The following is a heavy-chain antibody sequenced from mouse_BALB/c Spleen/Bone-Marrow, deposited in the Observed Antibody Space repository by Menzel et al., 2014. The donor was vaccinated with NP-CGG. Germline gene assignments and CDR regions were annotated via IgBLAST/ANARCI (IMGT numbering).Heavy chain of an antibody. CDR2: IWGDGGT. V-gene: IGHV2-6-7*01. CDR1: GFSLTGYG. CDR3: ASHGGGAMDY. Sequence: QVQLQQSGPGLVAPSQSLSITCTVSGFSLTGYGVNWVRQPPGKGLEWLGLIWGDGGTDYNSALNYRLGISKDNSKSQVFLKMNSLQSDDTGRYCGASHGGGAMDYWGQGTSVTVSS. J-gene: IGHJ4*01.